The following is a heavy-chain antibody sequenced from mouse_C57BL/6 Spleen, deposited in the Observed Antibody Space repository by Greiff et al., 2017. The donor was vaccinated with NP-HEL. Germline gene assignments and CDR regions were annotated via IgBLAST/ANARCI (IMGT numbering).Heavy chain of an antibody. J-gene: IGHJ2*01. CDR2: IYPGDGDT. V-gene: IGHV1-82*01. Sequence: VKLMESGPELVKPGASVKISCKASGYAFSSSWMNWVKQRPGKGLEWIGRIYPGDGDTNYNGKFKGKATLTADKSSSTAYMQLSSLTSEDSAVYFCARFEGFDYWGQGTTLTVSS. CDR3: ARFEGFDY. CDR1: GYAFSSSW.